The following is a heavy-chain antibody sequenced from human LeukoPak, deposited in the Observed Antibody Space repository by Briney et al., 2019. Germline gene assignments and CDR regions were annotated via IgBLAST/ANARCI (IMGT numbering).Heavy chain of an antibody. V-gene: IGHV1-2*02. Sequence: GASVKVSCKASGYTFTGYYMHWLRQAPGQGLEWMGWINPNSGGTNYAQKFQGRVTMTRDTSISTAYMELSRLRSDDTAVYYCARDYYGLPNYYYYMDVWGKGTTVTVSS. CDR3: ARDYYGLPNYYYYMDV. D-gene: IGHD3-22*01. CDR2: INPNSGGT. CDR1: GYTFTGYY. J-gene: IGHJ6*03.